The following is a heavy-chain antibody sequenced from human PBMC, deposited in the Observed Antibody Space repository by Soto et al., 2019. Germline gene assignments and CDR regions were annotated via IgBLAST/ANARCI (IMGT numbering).Heavy chain of an antibody. V-gene: IGHV3-21*01. J-gene: IGHJ6*02. CDR1: GFTFSSYS. CDR2: ISSSSSYI. Sequence: GGSLRLSCAASGFTFSSYSMNWVRQAPGKGLEWVSSISSSSSYIYYADSVKGRFTISRDNAKNSLYLQMNSLRAEDTAVYYCVREKGSIFGVVIGLDVWGQGTTVTVSS. D-gene: IGHD3-3*01. CDR3: VREKGSIFGVVIGLDV.